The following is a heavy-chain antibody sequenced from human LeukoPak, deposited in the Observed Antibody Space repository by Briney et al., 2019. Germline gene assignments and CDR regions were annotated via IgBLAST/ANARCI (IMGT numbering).Heavy chain of an antibody. J-gene: IGHJ4*02. CDR3: AREWSGNNCFDY. CDR2: INPSGDST. CDR1: GYTSINYY. V-gene: IGHV1-46*01. D-gene: IGHD3-3*01. Sequence: WASVKVSCKASGYTSINYYMHWVRQAPGQGLEWMGIINPSGDSTSYAQKFQGRVTMTRDTSTSTVYMQLSSLRSEDTAVYYCAREWSGNNCFDYWGQGTLVTVSS.